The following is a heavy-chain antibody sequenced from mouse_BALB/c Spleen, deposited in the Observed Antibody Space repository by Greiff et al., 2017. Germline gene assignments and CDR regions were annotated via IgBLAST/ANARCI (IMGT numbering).Heavy chain of an antibody. CDR1: GFTFTDYY. D-gene: IGHD1-2*01. V-gene: IGHV7-3*02. J-gene: IGHJ4*01. CDR3: ARDSYGPAMDY. CDR2: IRNKANGYTT. Sequence: EVMLVESGGGLVQPGGSLRLSCATSGFTFTDYYMSWVRQPPGKALEWLGFIRNKANGYTTEYSASVKGRFTISRDNSQSILYLQMNTLRAEDSATYYCARDSYGPAMDYWGQGTSVTVSS.